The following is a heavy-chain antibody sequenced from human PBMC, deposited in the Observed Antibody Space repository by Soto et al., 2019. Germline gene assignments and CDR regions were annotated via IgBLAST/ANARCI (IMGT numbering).Heavy chain of an antibody. Sequence: ESVGGVVQPGRSLRLSCAASGFTFSSYGMHWVRQAPGKGLEWVAVISYDGSNKYYADSVKGRFTISRDNSKNTLYLQMNSLRAEDTAVYYCAKIAVAGLNNWFDPWGQGTLVTVSS. CDR3: AKIAVAGLNNWFDP. V-gene: IGHV3-30*18. J-gene: IGHJ5*02. D-gene: IGHD6-19*01. CDR1: GFTFSSYG. CDR2: ISYDGSNK.